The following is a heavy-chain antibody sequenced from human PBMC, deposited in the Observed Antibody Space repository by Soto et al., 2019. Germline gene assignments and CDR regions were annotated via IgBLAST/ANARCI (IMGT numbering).Heavy chain of an antibody. CDR2: ISSSSSQI. Sequence: EVQLVESGGGLVEPGGSLRLSCAASGFSFNMYSMNWVRQAPGKGLEWVSYISSSSSQIRYADSVKGRFTISRDNAKNSLYLQMNSLRAEDTALYYCARDPSAWVRGVRSRNDGMDVWGQGTTVTVSS. CDR1: GFSFNMYS. V-gene: IGHV3-21*01. D-gene: IGHD3-10*01. J-gene: IGHJ6*02. CDR3: ARDPSAWVRGVRSRNDGMDV.